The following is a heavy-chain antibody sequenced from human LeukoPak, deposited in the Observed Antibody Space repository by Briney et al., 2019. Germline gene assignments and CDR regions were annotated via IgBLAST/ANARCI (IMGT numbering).Heavy chain of an antibody. CDR2: IYSSGST. Sequence: SETLSLTCTVSGASMSTSYWSWIRQPPGKGLEWIGYIYSSGSTTYNPSLKSRVTISVDTSKNQFSLRLTSVTAADTAVYYCASQRGCFGGWFDPWGQGTLVTVSS. J-gene: IGHJ5*02. CDR1: GASMSTSY. V-gene: IGHV4-59*08. D-gene: IGHD3-10*01. CDR3: ASQRGCFGGWFDP.